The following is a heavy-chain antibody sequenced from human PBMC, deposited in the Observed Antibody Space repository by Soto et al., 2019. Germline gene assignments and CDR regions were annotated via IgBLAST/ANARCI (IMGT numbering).Heavy chain of an antibody. CDR3: ARHFRRYGMDV. V-gene: IGHV5-51*01. CDR1: GYRFNRYW. CDR2: IYPGYSDT. Sequence: GEAPKTHRSGPGYRFNRYWIGWVRQMPGKGQEWMGIIYPGYSDTRYSPSFQGQVTNSADKSSSTAYLQWSRQKASDTAMYYCARHFRRYGMDVWGQGTTVTVSS. J-gene: IGHJ6*02.